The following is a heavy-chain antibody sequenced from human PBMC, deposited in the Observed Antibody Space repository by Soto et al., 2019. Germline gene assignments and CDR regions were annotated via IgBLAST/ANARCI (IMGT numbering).Heavy chain of an antibody. CDR3: ARDEDPDYGDFYFHY. Sequence: GGSLRLSCAASGFTFSTYAMNWVRQAPGKGLEWVSRIGSSGTSTDYTDSVKGRFTISRDNSKNTLYLQMNSLRAEDTAVYYCARDEDPDYGDFYFHYWGQGTLVPVSS. CDR2: IGSSGTST. D-gene: IGHD4-17*01. CDR1: GFTFSTYA. J-gene: IGHJ4*02. V-gene: IGHV3-23*01.